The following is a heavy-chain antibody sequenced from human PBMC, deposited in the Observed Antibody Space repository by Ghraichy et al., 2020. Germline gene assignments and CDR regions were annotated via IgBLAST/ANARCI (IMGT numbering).Heavy chain of an antibody. J-gene: IGHJ6*03. Sequence: SETLSLTCTVSGGSVSSGSYYWSWIRQPPGKGLEWIGYIYYSGSTNYNPSLKSRVTISVDTSKNQFSLKLSSVTAADTAVYYCASTPAAIPVSGSVYYYYMDVWGKGTTVTVSS. CDR1: GGSVSSGSYY. V-gene: IGHV4-61*01. D-gene: IGHD2-2*02. CDR2: IYYSGST. CDR3: ASTPAAIPVSGSVYYYYMDV.